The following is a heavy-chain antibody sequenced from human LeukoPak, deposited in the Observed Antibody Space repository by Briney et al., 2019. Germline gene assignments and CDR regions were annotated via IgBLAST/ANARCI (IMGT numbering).Heavy chain of an antibody. CDR1: GFTFSSYA. CDR2: ISYDGSNK. V-gene: IGHV3-30-3*01. Sequence: GGSLRLPCAASGFTFSSYAMHWVRQAPGKGLEWVAVISYDGSNKYYVDSVKGRFTISRDNSKNTLYLQMNSLRAEDTAVYYCARDQVVNNYFDYWGQGTLVTVSS. J-gene: IGHJ4*02. D-gene: IGHD4-23*01. CDR3: ARDQVVNNYFDY.